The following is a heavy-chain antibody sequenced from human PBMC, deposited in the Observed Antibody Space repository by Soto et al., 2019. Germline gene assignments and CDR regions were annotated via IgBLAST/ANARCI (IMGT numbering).Heavy chain of an antibody. CDR3: ARPTVSQLGGWFDP. V-gene: IGHV4-39*01. Sequence: SETLSLTCTVSGGSISSSSYYWGWIRQPPGKGLEWIGSIYYSGSTYYNPSLKSRVTISVDTSKNQFSLKLSSVTAADTAVYYCARPTVSQLGGWFDPWGQGTLVTVSS. CDR1: GGSISSSSYY. CDR2: IYYSGST. D-gene: IGHD6-6*01. J-gene: IGHJ5*02.